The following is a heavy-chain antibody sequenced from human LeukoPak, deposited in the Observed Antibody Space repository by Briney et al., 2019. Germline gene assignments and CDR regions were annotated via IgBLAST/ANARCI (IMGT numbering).Heavy chain of an antibody. V-gene: IGHV4-59*01. CDR2: IYYSGST. J-gene: IGHJ5*02. CDR1: GGSISSYY. Sequence: PSETLSLTCTVSGGSISSYYWSWIRQPPGKGLEWIGYIYYSGSTNYNPSLKSRVTISVDTSKNQFSLKLSSVTAADTAVYYCAGSARNYYWFDPWGQGTLVTVSS. CDR3: AGSARNYYWFDP. D-gene: IGHD3-10*01.